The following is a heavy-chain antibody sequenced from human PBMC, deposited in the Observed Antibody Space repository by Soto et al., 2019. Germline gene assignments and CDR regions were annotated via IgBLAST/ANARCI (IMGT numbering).Heavy chain of an antibody. CDR2: INHSGST. D-gene: IGHD3-10*01. CDR3: ARGGRAYGSGSYFWSFDY. V-gene: IGHV4-34*01. Sequence: QVQLQQWGAGLLKPSETLSLTCAVYGGSFSGYYWSWIRQPPGKGLECIGEINHSGSTHYNPSLKSGVTISVDTSKNQFSRKLSYVTAADTAVYYCARGGRAYGSGSYFWSFDYWGQGTLVTVSS. J-gene: IGHJ4*02. CDR1: GGSFSGYY.